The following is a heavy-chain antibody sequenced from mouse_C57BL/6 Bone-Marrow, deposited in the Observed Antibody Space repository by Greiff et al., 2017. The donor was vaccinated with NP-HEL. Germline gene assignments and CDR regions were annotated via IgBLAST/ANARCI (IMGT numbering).Heavy chain of an antibody. CDR1: GFTFSSYA. J-gene: IGHJ3*01. V-gene: IGHV5-9-1*02. D-gene: IGHD2-4*01. Sequence: DVKLVESGEGLVKPGGSLKLSCAASGFTFSSYAMSWVRQTPEKRLEWVAYISSGGDYTYYADTVKGRFTISRDKARNTLYLQMSSLKSEDAAIYDCTRGYDYFAYWGQGTLVTVSA. CDR2: ISSGGDYT. CDR3: TRGYDYFAY.